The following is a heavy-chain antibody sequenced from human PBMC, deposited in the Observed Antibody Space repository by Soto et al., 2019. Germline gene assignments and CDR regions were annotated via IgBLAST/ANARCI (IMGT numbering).Heavy chain of an antibody. D-gene: IGHD5-18*01. Sequence: SETLSLTCTVSGGSISSYYWSWIRQPPGKGLEWIGYIYYSGSTNYNPSLKSRVTISVDTSKNQFSLKLSSVTAADTAVYYCARLVWSYGNWFDPWGQGTLVNVSS. J-gene: IGHJ5*02. CDR3: ARLVWSYGNWFDP. CDR2: IYYSGST. CDR1: GGSISSYY. V-gene: IGHV4-59*08.